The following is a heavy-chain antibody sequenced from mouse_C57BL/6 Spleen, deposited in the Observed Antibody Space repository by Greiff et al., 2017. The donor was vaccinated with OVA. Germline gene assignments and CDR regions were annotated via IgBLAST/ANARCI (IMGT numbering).Heavy chain of an antibody. CDR2: IDPSDSYT. J-gene: IGHJ3*01. V-gene: IGHV1-50*01. D-gene: IGHD1-1*01. CDR3: ARRGGSSWCAH. CDR1: GYTFTSYW. Sequence: QVQLQQPGAELVKPGASVKLSCKASGYTFTSYWMQWVKQRPGQGLEWIGEIDPSDSYTNYNQKFKGKATLTVDTSSSTAYMQLSSLTSEDSAVYYCARRGGSSWCAHWGERTLGTVSA.